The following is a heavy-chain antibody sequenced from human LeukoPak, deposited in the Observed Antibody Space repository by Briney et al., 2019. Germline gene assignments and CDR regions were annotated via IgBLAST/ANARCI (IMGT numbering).Heavy chain of an antibody. J-gene: IGHJ3*02. CDR1: GFTFTNYW. Sequence: GGSLRLSCAASGFTFTNYWMNWVRQAPGPGLEGVANLKQDGSEKNYVDSVKGRFTISRDNAKNSLYLQMNSLSVEDTAVYYCARGNGSGWDDAFDIWRQGTMVTASS. V-gene: IGHV3-7*01. CDR3: ARGNGSGWDDAFDI. CDR2: LKQDGSEK. D-gene: IGHD6-19*01.